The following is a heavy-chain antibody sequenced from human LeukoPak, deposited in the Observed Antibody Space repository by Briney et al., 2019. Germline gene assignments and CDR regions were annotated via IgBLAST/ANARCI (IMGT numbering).Heavy chain of an antibody. V-gene: IGHV4-31*01. CDR1: GGSIGIGGYY. J-gene: IGHJ4*02. Sequence: SETLSLTCTVSGGSIGIGGYYWSWIRQHPGKGLEWIGYIYPSGTTYYNPSLKSQVTISVDTSRVQFSLTLRSATAADTAVYYCARGNPRYSSGLGFDYWGQGSLVTVSS. CDR2: IYPSGTT. CDR3: ARGNPRYSSGLGFDY. D-gene: IGHD6-19*01.